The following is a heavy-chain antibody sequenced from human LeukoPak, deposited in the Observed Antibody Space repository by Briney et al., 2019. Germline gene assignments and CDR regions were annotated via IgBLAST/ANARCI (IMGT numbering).Heavy chain of an antibody. V-gene: IGHV4-34*01. CDR1: GASFSDFY. CDR3: ARHGFRFRGGGNYYDSSNYYYVPFDY. D-gene: IGHD3-22*01. J-gene: IGHJ4*02. Sequence: PSETLSLTCAVYGASFSDFYWTWIRQSPGKGLEWIGEINHRGSTNCNPSLKSRVTISVDTSKNQFSLKLSSVTAADTAVYYCARHGFRFRGGGNYYDSSNYYYVPFDYWGQGTLVTVSS. CDR2: INHRGST.